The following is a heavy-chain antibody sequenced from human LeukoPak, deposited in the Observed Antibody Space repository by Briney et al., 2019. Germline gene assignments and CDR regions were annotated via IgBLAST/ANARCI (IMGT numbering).Heavy chain of an antibody. CDR3: ARDGSNDSSGYDY. CDR2: ISSSSSYI. Sequence: GGSLRLSCAASGFTFSSYSMNWVRQAPGKGLEWVSSISSSSSYIYYADSVKGRFTISRDNAKNSLYLQMNSLRAEDTAVYYCARDGSNDSSGYDYWGQGTLVTVSS. CDR1: GFTFSSYS. D-gene: IGHD3-22*01. J-gene: IGHJ4*02. V-gene: IGHV3-21*01.